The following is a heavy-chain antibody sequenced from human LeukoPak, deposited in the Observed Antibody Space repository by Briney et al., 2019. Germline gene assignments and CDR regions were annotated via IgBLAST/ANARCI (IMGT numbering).Heavy chain of an antibody. D-gene: IGHD3-3*01. Sequence: GGSLRLSCAASGFTFSSYGMHWVRQAPGKGLEWVAFIRYDGSNKYYADSVKGRFTISRDNSKNTLYLQMNGLRAEDTAVYYCANPPRDNYDFWSGYHYDYWGQGTLVTVSS. V-gene: IGHV3-30*02. CDR3: ANPPRDNYDFWSGYHYDY. J-gene: IGHJ4*02. CDR2: IRYDGSNK. CDR1: GFTFSSYG.